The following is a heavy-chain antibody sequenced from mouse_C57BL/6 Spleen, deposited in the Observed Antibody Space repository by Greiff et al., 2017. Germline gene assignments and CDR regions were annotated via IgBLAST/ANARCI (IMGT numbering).Heavy chain of an antibody. CDR1: GYTFTSYW. J-gene: IGHJ4*01. D-gene: IGHD1-1*01. CDR2: IHPNSGST. CDR3: ARYDYYGGNSYYAMDY. Sequence: QVQLQQPGAELVKPGASVKLSCKASGYTFTSYWMHWVKQRPGQGLAWIGMIHPNSGSTNYNEKFKSKATLTVDKSSSPAYMQLSSLTSEDSAVYYCARYDYYGGNSYYAMDYWGQGTSVTVSS. V-gene: IGHV1-64*01.